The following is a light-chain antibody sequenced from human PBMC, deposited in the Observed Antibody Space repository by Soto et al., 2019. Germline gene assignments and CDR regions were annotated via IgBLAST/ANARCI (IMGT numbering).Light chain of an antibody. Sequence: QLVLTQPPSVSGAPGQRVTIPCTGSSSNIGAGYDVHWYQQLPGTAPKLLIYGNSNRPSGVPDRFSGSKSGTSASLAITGLQAEDEADYYCQSYDSSLSGSVFGGGTKLTVL. CDR1: SSNIGAGYD. J-gene: IGLJ3*02. CDR2: GNS. CDR3: QSYDSSLSGSV. V-gene: IGLV1-40*01.